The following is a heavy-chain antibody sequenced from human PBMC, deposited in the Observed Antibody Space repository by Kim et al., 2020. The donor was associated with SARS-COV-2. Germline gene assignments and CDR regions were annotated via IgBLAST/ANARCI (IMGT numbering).Heavy chain of an antibody. J-gene: IGHJ4*02. D-gene: IGHD6-19*01. CDR1: GGSFSGYY. Sequence: SETLSLTCAVYGGSFSGYYWSWIRQPPGKGLEWIGEINHSGSTNYNPSLKSRVTISVDTSKNQFSLKLSSVTAADTAVYYCARSIAVNDYWGQGTLVTVSS. CDR2: INHSGST. V-gene: IGHV4-34*01. CDR3: ARSIAVNDY.